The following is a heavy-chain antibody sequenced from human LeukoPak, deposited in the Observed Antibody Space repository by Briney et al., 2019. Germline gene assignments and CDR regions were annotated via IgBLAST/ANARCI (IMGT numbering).Heavy chain of an antibody. CDR2: IWYDGSNK. V-gene: IGHV3-30*02. CDR3: ATSNGYGYRPFDY. Sequence: GGSLRLSCAASGFTFSSYGMHWVRQAPGKGLEWVAVIWYDGSNKYYADSVKGRFTISRDNSKNTLYLQMNSLRAEDTAVYYCATSNGYGYRPFDYWGQGTLVTVSS. J-gene: IGHJ4*02. CDR1: GFTFSSYG. D-gene: IGHD5-18*01.